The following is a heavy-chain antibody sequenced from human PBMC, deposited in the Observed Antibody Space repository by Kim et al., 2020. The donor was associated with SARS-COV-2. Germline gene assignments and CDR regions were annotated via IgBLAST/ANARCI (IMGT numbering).Heavy chain of an antibody. CDR3: ARRGIVLYYYGMDV. D-gene: IGHD3-16*01. V-gene: IGHV5-51*01. J-gene: IGHJ6*02. Sequence: SPSFQGQVTISADKSISTAYLQWSSLKASDTAMYYCARRGIVLYYYGMDVWGQGTTVTVSS.